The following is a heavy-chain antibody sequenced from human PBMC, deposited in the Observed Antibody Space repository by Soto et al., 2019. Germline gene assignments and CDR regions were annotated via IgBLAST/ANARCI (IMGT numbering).Heavy chain of an antibody. D-gene: IGHD2-2*01. V-gene: IGHV3-33*01. CDR2: IWYDGSNK. Sequence: QVQLVESGGGVVQPGRSLRLSCAASGFTFSSYGMHWVRQAPGKGLEWVAVIWYDGSNKYYADAVKGRFTISRDNSKNTLYVQMNRLRAEDTAVYYCAGLGYCSSTSCYRYMDVWGKGTTVTVSS. J-gene: IGHJ6*04. CDR3: AGLGYCSSTSCYRYMDV. CDR1: GFTFSSYG.